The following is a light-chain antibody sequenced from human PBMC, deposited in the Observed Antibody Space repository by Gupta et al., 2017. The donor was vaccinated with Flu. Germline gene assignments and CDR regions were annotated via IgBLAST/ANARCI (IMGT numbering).Light chain of an antibody. CDR2: KAS. CDR1: QSISSW. CDR3: QQYNSYWT. V-gene: IGKV1-5*03. J-gene: IGKJ1*01. Sequence: DIQMTQSPSTLSASVGDRATITCRASQSISSWLAWYQKKPGKAPKLLIYKASRLESGAPSRFSGSGAGTEFTLTISRQQHDDFATYYRQQYNSYWTFGQGTKVEIK.